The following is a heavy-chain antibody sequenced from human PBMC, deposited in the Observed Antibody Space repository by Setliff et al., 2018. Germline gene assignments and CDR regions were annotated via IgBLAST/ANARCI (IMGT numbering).Heavy chain of an antibody. J-gene: IGHJ4*02. V-gene: IGHV1-18*01. CDR3: ARINFYVSSGYYYAPDY. Sequence: RASVKVSCKTSGYTFTNYGITWVRQAPGQGLEWMGWINNYSFKTNYPQKFLGRVTVTTDTSTGTAYMELGSLTSDDTAIYYCARINFYVSSGYYYAPDYWGPGTLGTVS. D-gene: IGHD3-22*01. CDR1: GYTFTNYG. CDR2: INNYSFKT.